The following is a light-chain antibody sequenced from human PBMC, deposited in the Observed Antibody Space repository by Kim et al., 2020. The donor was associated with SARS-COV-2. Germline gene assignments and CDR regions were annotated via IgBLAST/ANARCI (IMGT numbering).Light chain of an antibody. Sequence: SPWEKATLSCRASQSISSSSLAWYQQKPGQAPRLLIYGASSRATGIPDRFSGSGSGTDFTLTISRLEPEDFAVYYCQQYGSSPLTFGGGTKVDIK. CDR2: GAS. CDR3: QQYGSSPLT. V-gene: IGKV3-20*01. CDR1: QSISSSS. J-gene: IGKJ4*01.